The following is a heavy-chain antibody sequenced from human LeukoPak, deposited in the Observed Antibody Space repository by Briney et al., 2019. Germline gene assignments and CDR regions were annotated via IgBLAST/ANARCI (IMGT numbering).Heavy chain of an antibody. CDR3: ARAGAGYSSGWYRIVGYYIDV. CDR2: MNPNSGNT. D-gene: IGHD6-19*01. CDR1: GYTFTSYD. J-gene: IGHJ6*03. V-gene: IGHV1-8*01. Sequence: GASVKVSCKASGYTFTSYDINWVRQATGQGLEWMGWMNPNSGNTGYAQKFQGRVTMTRNTSISTAYMELSSLRSEDTAVYYCARAGAGYSSGWYRIVGYYIDVWGKGTTVTVSS.